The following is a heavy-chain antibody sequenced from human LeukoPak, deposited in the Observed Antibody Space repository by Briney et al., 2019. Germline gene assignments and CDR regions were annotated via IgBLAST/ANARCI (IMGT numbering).Heavy chain of an antibody. J-gene: IGHJ5*02. CDR2: ISASDAAT. Sequence: GGSLRLSCEASGLTFSTFAMSWGRQAPGKGREWVSVISASDAATDYSDSVKGRFTVSRDNSKNTLDLQMNDVRTEDTALYYCTKDRDGSGFLVGDWFDPWGQGTLVTVSS. CDR3: TKDRDGSGFLVGDWFDP. CDR1: GLTFSTFA. V-gene: IGHV3-23*01. D-gene: IGHD3-22*01.